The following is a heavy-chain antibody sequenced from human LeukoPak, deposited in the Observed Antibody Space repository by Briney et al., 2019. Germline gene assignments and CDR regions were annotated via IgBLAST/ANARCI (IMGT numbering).Heavy chain of an antibody. CDR2: ISGSGGST. J-gene: IGHJ3*02. D-gene: IGHD6-19*01. Sequence: GGSLRLSCAASGVTFSSYAMSWVRQAPGKGLECVSAISGSGGSTYYADSVKGRFTISRDNSKNTLYLQMNSLRAEDTAVYYCAKDISGWYGGFAFDIWGQGTMVTVSS. CDR1: GVTFSSYA. CDR3: AKDISGWYGGFAFDI. V-gene: IGHV3-23*01.